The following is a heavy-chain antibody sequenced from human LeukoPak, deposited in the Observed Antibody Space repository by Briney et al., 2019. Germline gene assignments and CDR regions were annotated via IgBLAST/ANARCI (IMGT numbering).Heavy chain of an antibody. D-gene: IGHD3-10*01. V-gene: IGHV4-38-2*01. J-gene: IGHJ4*02. CDR1: GYSISSGYY. CDR2: IYHSGST. CDR3: ARLWFGELLRPDY. Sequence: SETLSLTCAVSGYSISSGYYWGWIRQPPGKGLGWIGSIYHSGSTHYNPSLKSRVTISVDTSKNQFSLKLSSVTAADTAVYYCARLWFGELLRPDYWGQGTLVTVSS.